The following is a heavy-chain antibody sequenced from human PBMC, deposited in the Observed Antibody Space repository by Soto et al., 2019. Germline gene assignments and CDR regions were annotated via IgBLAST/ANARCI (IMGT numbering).Heavy chain of an antibody. CDR1: GGSISSGGYY. CDR2: IYYSGST. V-gene: IGHV4-31*03. CDR3: TTGGDASKTGD. J-gene: IGHJ4*02. Sequence: SETLSLTCTVSGGSISSGGYYWSWIRQHPGKGLEWIGYIYYSGSTYYNPSLKSRVAISVDTSRNDFSLRLSSVTAADTAVYYCTTGGDASKTGDWGQGTLVTVSS. D-gene: IGHD1-1*01.